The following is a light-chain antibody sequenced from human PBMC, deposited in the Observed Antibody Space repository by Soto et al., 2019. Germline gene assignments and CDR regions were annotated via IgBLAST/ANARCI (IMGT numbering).Light chain of an antibody. CDR3: QQYNNWPQT. V-gene: IGKV3-11*01. CDR1: QSVYVF. J-gene: IGKJ1*01. CDR2: DAS. Sequence: EILLTQSPATLSLSPWEIATLSCRASQSVYVFLAWYQQRPGQAPRLLIYDASKRATYVPSRFSGSGSGTDFTLTISSLEPEDFAVYYCQQYNNWPQTFGQGTKVDIK.